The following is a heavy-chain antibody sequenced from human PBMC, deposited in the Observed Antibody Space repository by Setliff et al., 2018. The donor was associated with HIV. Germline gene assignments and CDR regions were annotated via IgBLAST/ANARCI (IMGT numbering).Heavy chain of an antibody. D-gene: IGHD3-16*01. CDR2: MNTDGSNK. J-gene: IGHJ4*02. CDR3: AKDMNYNNDYPGVLGS. Sequence: GGSLRLSCAASGFTFSSYWMHWVRQAPGKGLVWVFGMNTDGSNKYYADSVKGRFTISRDNSKNTLYLEMTSLRAEDTAVYHCAKDMNYNNDYPGVLGSWGRGTLVTVSS. V-gene: IGHV3-74*01. CDR1: GFTFSSYW.